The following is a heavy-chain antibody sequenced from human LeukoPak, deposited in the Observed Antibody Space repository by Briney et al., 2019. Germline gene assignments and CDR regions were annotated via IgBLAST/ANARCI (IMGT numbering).Heavy chain of an antibody. D-gene: IGHD3-22*01. V-gene: IGHV1-8*01. Sequence: GASVKVSCKASGYTFTSYDINWVRQATGQGLEWMGWMNPNSGNTGYAQKFQGRVTMTRNTSISTAYMELSSLRSEDTAVYYCAAADSSGYYFLDYWGQGTLVTVSS. CDR3: AAADSSGYYFLDY. CDR1: GYTFTSYD. J-gene: IGHJ4*02. CDR2: MNPNSGNT.